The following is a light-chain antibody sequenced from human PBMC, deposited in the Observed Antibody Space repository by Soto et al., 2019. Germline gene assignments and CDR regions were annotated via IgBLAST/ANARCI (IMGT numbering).Light chain of an antibody. Sequence: EIVMRHSPCTVSVSPGGGAILSCRASQSVSSYFASYQQKPRQDPTLLIYDASNRDTGIPPRFSGSGSGTDFTLPISSLEPEDFAAYYCQHRRNWPRTFGPGTKVDIK. V-gene: IGKV3-11*01. CDR3: QHRRNWPRT. J-gene: IGKJ3*01. CDR2: DAS. CDR1: QSVSSY.